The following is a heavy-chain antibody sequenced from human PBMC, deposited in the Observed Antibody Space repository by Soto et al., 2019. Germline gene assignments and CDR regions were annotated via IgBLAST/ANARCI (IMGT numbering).Heavy chain of an antibody. CDR2: INAANENI. D-gene: IGHD1-1*01. CDR1: GYTFTSYT. CDR3: ARVRGATTGDNFAY. Sequence: QVQLVQSGAEVKKPGASVKVSCKASGYTFTSYTIHGMPQAPGQRLEWMGYINAANENIKFAEQFQGRVTLTRNASASTVYVELDSLRPEDTAVYYCARVRGATTGDNFAYWGQGTLVTVSS. V-gene: IGHV1-3*01. J-gene: IGHJ4*02.